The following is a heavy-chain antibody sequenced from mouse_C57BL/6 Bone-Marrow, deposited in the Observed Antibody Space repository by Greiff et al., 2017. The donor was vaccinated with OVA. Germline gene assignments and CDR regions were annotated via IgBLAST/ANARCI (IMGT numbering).Heavy chain of an antibody. J-gene: IGHJ3*01. CDR3: ARHITTFAY. CDR2: ISSGGSYT. D-gene: IGHD1-1*01. V-gene: IGHV5-6*02. Sequence: EVKLVESGGDLVKPGGSLKLSCAASGFTFSSYGMSWVRQTPDKRLEWVATISSGGSYTYYPDSVKGRFTISRDNAKNTLYLQMSSLKSEDTAMYYCARHITTFAYWGQGTLVTVSA. CDR1: GFTFSSYG.